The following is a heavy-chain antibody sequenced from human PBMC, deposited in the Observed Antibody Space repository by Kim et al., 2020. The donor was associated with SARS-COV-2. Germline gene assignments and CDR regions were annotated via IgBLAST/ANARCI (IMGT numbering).Heavy chain of an antibody. CDR3: AKASSRRAYLTYFDY. CDR2: ISGSGAPT. V-gene: IGHV3-23*01. Sequence: GGSLRLSCAASGFTFNNYAMSWVRQAPEKGLEWVSTISGSGAPTYYADSVKGRFTISRDDSKNTVYLQMNSLRAEDTAVYYCAKASSRRAYLTYFDYWG. J-gene: IGHJ4*01. CDR1: GFTFNNYA. D-gene: IGHD1-26*01.